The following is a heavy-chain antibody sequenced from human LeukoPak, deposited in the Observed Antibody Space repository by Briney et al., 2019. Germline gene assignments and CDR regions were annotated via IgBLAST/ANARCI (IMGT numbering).Heavy chain of an antibody. CDR2: IIPILGIA. CDR1: GGTFSSYA. D-gene: IGHD1-1*01. CDR3: ARDEVPRDYYYYGMDV. V-gene: IGHV1-69*04. Sequence: SVKVSFKASGGTFSSYAISWVRQAPGQGLEWMGRIIPILGIANYAQKFQGRVTITADKSTSTAYMELSSLRSEDTAVYYCARDEVPRDYYYYGMDVWGQGTTVTVSS. J-gene: IGHJ6*02.